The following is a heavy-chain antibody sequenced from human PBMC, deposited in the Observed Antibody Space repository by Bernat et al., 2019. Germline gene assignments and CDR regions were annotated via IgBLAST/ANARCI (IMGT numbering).Heavy chain of an antibody. CDR3: ARAGSSSWDDAFDI. J-gene: IGHJ3*02. CDR2: ISSSSSYI. D-gene: IGHD6-13*01. Sequence: EVQLVESGGGLVKPGGSLRLSCAASGFTFSSYSMNWVRQAPGKGLEWVSSISSSSSYIYYADSVKGRFTISRDNAKNSLYLQMNSLRAEDTAVYYCARAGSSSWDDAFDIWGHGKMVPVSS. V-gene: IGHV3-21*01. CDR1: GFTFSSYS.